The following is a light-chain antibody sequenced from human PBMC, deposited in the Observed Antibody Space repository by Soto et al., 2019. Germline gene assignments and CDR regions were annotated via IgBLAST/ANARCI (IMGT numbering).Light chain of an antibody. J-gene: IGKJ1*01. CDR1: QSVASGH. CDR3: QHFGYSPLWA. CDR2: GAS. V-gene: IGKV3-20*01. Sequence: EIVLTQSPGPLSLSPGERATLSCRASQSVASGHLAWYQQKPGQTPRLLIYGASTRATGIPDRFSGSGSGTDFTHTISRLEPEDFAVYYCQHFGYSPLWAFGQGTEVQIK.